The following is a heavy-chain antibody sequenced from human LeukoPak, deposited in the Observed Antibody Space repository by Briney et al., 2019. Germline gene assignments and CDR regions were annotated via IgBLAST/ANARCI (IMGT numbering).Heavy chain of an antibody. V-gene: IGHV3-48*01. CDR1: GFTFSSYS. J-gene: IGHJ3*02. CDR3: ARLSAGTMIVVGGDAFDI. Sequence: GGSLRLSCAASGFTFSSYSMNWVRQAPGKGLEWVSYISSSSSTKYYADSVKGRFTISRDNAKNSLYLQMNSLRAEETAVYYCARLSAGTMIVVGGDAFDIWGQGTMVTGSS. D-gene: IGHD3-22*01. CDR2: ISSSSSTK.